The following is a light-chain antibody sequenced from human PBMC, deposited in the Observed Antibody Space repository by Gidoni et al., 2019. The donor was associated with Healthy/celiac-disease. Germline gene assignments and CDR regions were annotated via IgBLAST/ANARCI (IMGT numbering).Light chain of an antibody. CDR3: QQRRT. CDR2: DAS. J-gene: IGKJ1*01. CDR1: QSVSSY. V-gene: IGKV3-11*01. Sequence: EIVSTQSPATLSLSPGERATLTCSASQSVSSYLAWYQQKPGQAPRLLIHDASNRATGIPARFSGSGSGTDFTLPISSLEPEDFAVYYCQQRRTFGQGTKVEIK.